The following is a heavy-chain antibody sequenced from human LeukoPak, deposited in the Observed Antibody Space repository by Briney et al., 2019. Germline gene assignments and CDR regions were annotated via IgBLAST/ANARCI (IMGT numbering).Heavy chain of an antibody. V-gene: IGHV4-59*08. D-gene: IGHD3-3*01. CDR1: GGSISSHY. J-gene: IGHJ4*02. Sequence: SETLSLTCTVSGGSISSHYWSWIRQPPGKGLEWIGYIYYSGSTNYNPSLKSRVTISVDTSKNQFSLKLSSVTAADTAVYYCARGPGYDFWSGYRSLDYWGQGTLVTVSS. CDR2: IYYSGST. CDR3: ARGPGYDFWSGYRSLDY.